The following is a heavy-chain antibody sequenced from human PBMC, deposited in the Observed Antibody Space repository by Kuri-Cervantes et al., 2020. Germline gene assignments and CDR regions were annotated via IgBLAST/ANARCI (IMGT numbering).Heavy chain of an antibody. D-gene: IGHD2-2*01. V-gene: IGHV3-48*01. Sequence: GESLKISCAASGFTFNNYWMSWVRQAPGKGLEWVSYISGSSTAISYADSVKGRFTISRDNANNSLYLQMNSLRAEDTAVYYCARRRAGHQFDYWGQGTLVTVSS. CDR2: ISGSSTAI. CDR3: ARRRAGHQFDY. J-gene: IGHJ4*02. CDR1: GFTFNNYW.